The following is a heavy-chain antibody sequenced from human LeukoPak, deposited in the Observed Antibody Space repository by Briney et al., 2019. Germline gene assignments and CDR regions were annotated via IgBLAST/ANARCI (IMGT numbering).Heavy chain of an antibody. CDR1: GYGFTSYW. CDR3: ARSLFDY. CDR2: IYPGDSDT. Sequence: GGALQISFQGSGYGFTSYWIGWVRRMPEKGRGWMGIIYPGDSDTRYSTSFEGQVTISADKSISTAYLQWSSLKASDTAMYYCARSLFDYWGQGTLVTVSS. V-gene: IGHV5-51*01. J-gene: IGHJ4*02.